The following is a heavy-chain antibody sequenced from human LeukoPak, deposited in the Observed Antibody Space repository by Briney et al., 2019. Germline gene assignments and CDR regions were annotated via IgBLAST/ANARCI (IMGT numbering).Heavy chain of an antibody. J-gene: IGHJ5*02. D-gene: IGHD2-2*01. Sequence: SVKVSCKASGFTLISSAVQWVRQARGQRLEWIGWIVVGSGSTNYAPEFQERVTITWDMSTSTAYMELSSLRSEDTAVYYCARGYCSSTSCSPEFDPWGQGTLVTVSS. CDR3: ARGYCSSTSCSPEFDP. V-gene: IGHV1-58*01. CDR1: GFTLISSA. CDR2: IVVGSGST.